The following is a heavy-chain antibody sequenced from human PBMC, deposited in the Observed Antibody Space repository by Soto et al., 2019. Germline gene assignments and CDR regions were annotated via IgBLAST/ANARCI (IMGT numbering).Heavy chain of an antibody. V-gene: IGHV4-59*08. CDR2: IYFSGSA. CDR3: ARHASRILYYFDF. J-gene: IGHJ4*02. D-gene: IGHD2-2*02. CDR1: GGSVNNYY. Sequence: PSETLSLTCTVSGGSVNNYYWSWIRQSPWKGLEWIGYIYFSGSANYNPSLKSRVAMSVDTSTNQFSLRLDAVTAADTAVYYCARHASRILYYFDFWGQGTLVTVSS.